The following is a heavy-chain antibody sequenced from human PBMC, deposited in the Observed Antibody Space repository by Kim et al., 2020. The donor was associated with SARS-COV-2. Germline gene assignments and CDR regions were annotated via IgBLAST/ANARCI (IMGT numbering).Heavy chain of an antibody. J-gene: IGHJ6*02. D-gene: IGHD6-6*01. V-gene: IGHV3-21*01. Sequence: GGSLRLSCAASGFTFSSYSMNWVRQAPGKGLEWVSSISSSSSYIYYADSVKGRFTISRDNAKNSLYLQMNSLRAEDTAVYYCAREAGIAARPPWGVEDYYYGMDVWGQGTTVTVSS. CDR1: GFTFSSYS. CDR3: AREAGIAARPPWGVEDYYYGMDV. CDR2: ISSSSSYI.